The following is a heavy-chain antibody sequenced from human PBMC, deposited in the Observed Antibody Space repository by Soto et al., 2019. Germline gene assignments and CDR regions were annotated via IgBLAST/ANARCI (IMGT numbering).Heavy chain of an antibody. CDR3: AGALAAAGRYVASGNWFDP. CDR2: IYYSGST. D-gene: IGHD6-13*01. V-gene: IGHV4-31*03. J-gene: IGHJ5*02. Sequence: SETLSLTCTVSGGSISSGGYYWSWIRQHPGKGLEWIGYIYYSGSTYYNPSLKSRVTISVDTSKNQFSLKLSSVTAADTAVYYCAGALAAAGRYVASGNWFDPWGQGTLVTVSS. CDR1: GGSISSGGYY.